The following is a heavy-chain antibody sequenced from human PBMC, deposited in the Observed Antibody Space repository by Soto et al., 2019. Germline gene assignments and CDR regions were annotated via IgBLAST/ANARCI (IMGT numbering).Heavy chain of an antibody. CDR1: GFTFDDYT. CDR3: AKDEDTAMVTFDY. D-gene: IGHD5-18*01. V-gene: IGHV3-43*01. J-gene: IGHJ4*02. CDR2: ISWDGGST. Sequence: GGSLRLSCAASGFTFDDYTMHWVSQAPGKGLEWVSLISWDGGSTYYAGSVKGRFTISRDNSKNSLYLQMNSLRTEDTALYYCAKDEDTAMVTFDYWGQGTLVTVSS.